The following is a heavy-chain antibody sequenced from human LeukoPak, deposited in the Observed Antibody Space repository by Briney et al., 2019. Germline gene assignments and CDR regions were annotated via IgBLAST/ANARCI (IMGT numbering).Heavy chain of an antibody. V-gene: IGHV3-23*01. CDR3: AKLHTGQLRLWFGELLSYFQH. Sequence: GGSLSLSCAASGFTFSCYAMSWVRQAPGKGLEWVSAIRGSVGSTYYADSVKGRYTLTRDHSKNPLYLQMNSLSAEDTAVYYCAKLHTGQLRLWFGELLSYFQHWGQGTLVTVSS. CDR1: GFTFSCYA. J-gene: IGHJ1*01. D-gene: IGHD3-10*01. CDR2: IRGSVGST.